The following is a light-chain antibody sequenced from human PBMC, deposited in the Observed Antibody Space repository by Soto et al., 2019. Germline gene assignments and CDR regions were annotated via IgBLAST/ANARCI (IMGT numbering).Light chain of an antibody. J-gene: IGLJ3*02. CDR3: AAWDDSLSAWV. V-gene: IGLV1-47*01. CDR2: RNN. CDR1: SSNIGKNY. Sequence: QSVLTQQPSASGTPGQRVTISCSGSSSNIGKNYAYWYQQLPGTTPKLLIYRNNQRRSGVPDRLSGSKSGTSASLAISGLRSEDEADYYCAAWDDSLSAWVFGGGTKLTVL.